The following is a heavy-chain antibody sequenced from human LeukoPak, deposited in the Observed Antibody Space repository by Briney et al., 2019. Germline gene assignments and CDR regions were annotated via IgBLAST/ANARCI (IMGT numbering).Heavy chain of an antibody. J-gene: IGHJ4*02. D-gene: IGHD6-13*01. CDR3: ARALTRGMAAGIGY. Sequence: SETLSLTCAVYGGSFSGYYWSWIRQPPGKGLEWIGEINHSGSTNYNPSLKSRVTISVDTSKNQFSLKLSSVTAADTAVYYCARALTRGMAAGIGYWGQGTLVTVSS. CDR1: GGSFSGYY. V-gene: IGHV4-34*01. CDR2: INHSGST.